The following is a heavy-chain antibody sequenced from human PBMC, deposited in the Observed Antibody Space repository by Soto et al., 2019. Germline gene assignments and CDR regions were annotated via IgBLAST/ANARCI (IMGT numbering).Heavy chain of an antibody. CDR1: GYTFSNYA. V-gene: IGHV1-3*01. CDR3: ARVQVVVATTPRDYYDL. J-gene: IGHJ2*01. Sequence: GASVKVSCKASGYTFSNYAMHLVRQAPGQRLEWMGWINPGNGNTKYSQKFQGRVTITRDTSASTAYMELSSLRSEDTAVYYCARVQVVVATTPRDYYDLWSRGTLVTVSS. D-gene: IGHD2-15*01. CDR2: INPGNGNT.